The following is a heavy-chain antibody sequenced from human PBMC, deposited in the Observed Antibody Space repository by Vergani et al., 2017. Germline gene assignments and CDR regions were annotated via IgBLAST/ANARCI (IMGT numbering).Heavy chain of an antibody. Sequence: QVQLQESGPGLVKPSETLSLTCAVSGYSISSGYYWGWIRQPPGKGLAWIGSIYHSGSTYYNPSLKSRVTISVDTSKNQFSLKLSAVTAADTAVYYCARQGFFTNGVCTFDPWGQGTLVTVSS. CDR2: IYHSGST. CDR3: ARQGFFTNGVCTFDP. J-gene: IGHJ5*02. V-gene: IGHV4-38-2*01. D-gene: IGHD2-8*01. CDR1: GYSISSGYY.